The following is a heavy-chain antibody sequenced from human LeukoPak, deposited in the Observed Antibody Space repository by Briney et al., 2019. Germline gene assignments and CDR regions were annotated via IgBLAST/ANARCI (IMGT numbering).Heavy chain of an antibody. CDR2: INSDGSSI. CDR3: ARSVRNIAAAGTVVSMDY. V-gene: IGHV3-74*01. J-gene: IGHJ4*02. CDR1: GFTFSSYW. D-gene: IGHD6-13*01. Sequence: PGGSLRLSCAASGFTFSSYWMHWVRQAPGKGLVWVSRINSDGSSISYADSVKGRFTISRDNAKNSVYLQMNSLRAEDTAVHYCARSVRNIAAAGTVVSMDYWGQGTLVTVSS.